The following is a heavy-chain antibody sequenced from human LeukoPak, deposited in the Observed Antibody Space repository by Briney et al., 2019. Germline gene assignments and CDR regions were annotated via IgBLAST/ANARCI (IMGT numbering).Heavy chain of an antibody. Sequence: KPSETLSLTCTVSGGAISSSSYYWGWIRQPPGKGLEWIGSIYYSGSTYYNPSLKSRVTISVDTSKNQFSLKLSSVTAADTAVYYCARVEEEGGYYYDSSGYGFDYWGQGTLVTVSS. CDR2: IYYSGST. D-gene: IGHD3-22*01. CDR3: ARVEEEGGYYYDSSGYGFDY. CDR1: GGAISSSSYY. V-gene: IGHV4-39*07. J-gene: IGHJ4*02.